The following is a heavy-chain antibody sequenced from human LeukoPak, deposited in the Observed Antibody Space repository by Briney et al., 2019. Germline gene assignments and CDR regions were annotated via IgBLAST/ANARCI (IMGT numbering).Heavy chain of an antibody. CDR3: ARGRSNAFDI. CDR1: GYTFTSYG. J-gene: IGHJ3*02. Sequence: ASVKVSCKASGYTFTSYGISWVRQAPGQGLEWMGWISAYNGNTNYAQKFQGRVTMTRNTSISTAYMELSSLRSEDTAVYYCARGRSNAFDIWGQGTMVTVSS. V-gene: IGHV1-18*01. CDR2: ISAYNGNT.